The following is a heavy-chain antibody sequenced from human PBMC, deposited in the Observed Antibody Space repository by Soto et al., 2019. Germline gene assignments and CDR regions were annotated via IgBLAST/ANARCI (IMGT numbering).Heavy chain of an antibody. Sequence: SETLSLTCTVSGGSISSSSYYWGWIRQPPGKGLEWIGEINHSGSTNYNPSLKSRVTISVDTSKNQFSLKLGSVTAADTAVYYCARVIAARPNYYYGMDVWGQGTTVTVSS. V-gene: IGHV4-39*07. D-gene: IGHD6-6*01. CDR1: GGSISSSSYY. CDR3: ARVIAARPNYYYGMDV. CDR2: INHSGST. J-gene: IGHJ6*02.